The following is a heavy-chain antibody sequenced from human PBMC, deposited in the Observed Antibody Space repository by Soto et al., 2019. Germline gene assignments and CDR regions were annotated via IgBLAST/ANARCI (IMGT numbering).Heavy chain of an antibody. D-gene: IGHD3-3*01. CDR3: ARAGDFWSGYYNHYYYGMDV. V-gene: IGHV4-34*01. Sequence: XASLALACAVCGGSFSGYYWSWIRQPPGKGLEWIGEINHSGSTNYNPSLKSRVTISVDTSKNQFSLKLSAVTAADTAVYYCARAGDFWSGYYNHYYYGMDVWGQGTTVTVSS. CDR2: INHSGST. CDR1: GGSFSGYY. J-gene: IGHJ6*02.